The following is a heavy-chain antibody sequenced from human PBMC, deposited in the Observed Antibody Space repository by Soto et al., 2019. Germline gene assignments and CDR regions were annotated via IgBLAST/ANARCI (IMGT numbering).Heavy chain of an antibody. CDR1: GYTFTSYA. J-gene: IGHJ5*02. CDR3: ARDQSKYQLLNSYWFDP. CDR2: INAGNGNT. Sequence: QVQLVQSGAEVKKPGASVKVSCKASGYTFTSYAMHWVRQAPGQRLEWMGWINAGNGNTKYSQKFQGRVTITRDTSANTAYMELSSLRSEDTAVYYCARDQSKYQLLNSYWFDPWGQGTLVTVSS. D-gene: IGHD2-2*01. V-gene: IGHV1-3*01.